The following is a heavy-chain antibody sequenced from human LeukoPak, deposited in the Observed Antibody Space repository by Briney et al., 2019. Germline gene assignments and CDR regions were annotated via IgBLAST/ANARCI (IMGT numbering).Heavy chain of an antibody. D-gene: IGHD6-19*01. Sequence: PGGSLRLSCAASGFTVSSNYMSWVRQAPGKGLEWVSVIYSGGSTYYADSVKGRFTISRDNSKNTLYLHMNSLRAEDTAVYYCARDLGYSSGPESFGYWGQGTLVTVSS. J-gene: IGHJ4*02. CDR3: ARDLGYSSGPESFGY. V-gene: IGHV3-53*01. CDR1: GFTVSSNY. CDR2: IYSGGST.